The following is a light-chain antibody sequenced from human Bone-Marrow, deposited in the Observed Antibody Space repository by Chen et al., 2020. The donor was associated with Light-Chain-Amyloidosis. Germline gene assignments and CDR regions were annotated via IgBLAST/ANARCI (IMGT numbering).Light chain of an antibody. Sequence: QSALTQPPSASGSPGQSVTVSCTGTSSDVGRYNYVSWYQQLPGKAPQLMIYEVTKRPSGVPDRFSGSKSGNTASLTVSGLRDDDEADYFCSSYAGTNNWVFGGGTKVTVL. J-gene: IGLJ3*02. CDR2: EVT. CDR3: SSYAGTNNWV. V-gene: IGLV2-8*01. CDR1: SSDVGRYNY.